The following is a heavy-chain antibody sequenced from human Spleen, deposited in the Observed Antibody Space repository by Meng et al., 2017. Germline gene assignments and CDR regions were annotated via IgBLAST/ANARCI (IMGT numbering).Heavy chain of an antibody. J-gene: IGHJ4*02. CDR2: IYYSGST. V-gene: IGHV4-59*01. Sequence: PETLSLTCTVSGGSISSYYWSWIRQPPGKGLEWIGYIYYSGSTNYNPSLKSRVTISVDTSKNQFSLKLSSVTAADTAVYYCARTQGVGDSFDYWGQGTLVTVSS. D-gene: IGHD3-10*01. CDR3: ARTQGVGDSFDY. CDR1: GGSISSYY.